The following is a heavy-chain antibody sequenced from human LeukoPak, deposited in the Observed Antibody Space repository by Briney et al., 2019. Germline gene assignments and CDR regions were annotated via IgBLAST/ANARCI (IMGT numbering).Heavy chain of an antibody. CDR2: INSDGSRT. D-gene: IGHD3-22*01. V-gene: IGHV3-74*01. J-gene: IGHJ4*02. CDR3: ARARVFDDSSGYYFDY. CDR1: GFTLSRYW. Sequence: PGGSLRLSCAASGFTLSRYWMHWVRQAPGKGLVWVSRINSDGSRTSYADPVKGRFTISRDNAKNTLYLQMDSLRAEDTAVYYCARARVFDDSSGYYFDYWGQGTLVTVSS.